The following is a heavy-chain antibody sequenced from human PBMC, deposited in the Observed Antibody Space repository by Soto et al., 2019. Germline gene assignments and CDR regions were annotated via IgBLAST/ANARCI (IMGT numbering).Heavy chain of an antibody. J-gene: IGHJ6*03. Sequence: ASVKVSCKASGYTFTSYDINWVRQATGQGLEWMGWMNPNSGNTGYAQKFQGRVTMTRNTSISTAYMELSSLRSEDTAVYYCARGIYCSSTSCYYYYMDVWGKGTTVTVS. D-gene: IGHD2-2*01. CDR3: ARGIYCSSTSCYYYYMDV. CDR2: MNPNSGNT. V-gene: IGHV1-8*01. CDR1: GYTFTSYD.